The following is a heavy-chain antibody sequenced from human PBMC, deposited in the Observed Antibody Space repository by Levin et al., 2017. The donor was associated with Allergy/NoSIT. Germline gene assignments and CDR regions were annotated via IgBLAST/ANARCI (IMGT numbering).Heavy chain of an antibody. Sequence: LSLTCAASGFTFSSSSMNWVRQAPGKGLEWVSSISSSSSYIYYADSVKGRFTISRDNAKNSLYLQMNSLRAEDTAVYYCARKVGSSDFDYWGQGTLVTVSS. CDR1: GFTFSSSS. CDR2: ISSSSSYI. V-gene: IGHV3-21*01. D-gene: IGHD6-6*01. CDR3: ARKVGSSDFDY. J-gene: IGHJ4*02.